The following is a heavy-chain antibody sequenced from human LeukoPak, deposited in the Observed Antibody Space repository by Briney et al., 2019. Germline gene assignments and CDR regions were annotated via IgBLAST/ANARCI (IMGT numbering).Heavy chain of an antibody. D-gene: IGHD3-10*01. CDR3: ARDVGFGELLYFDY. V-gene: IGHV3-7*01. Sequence: GGSLRLSCATSGFTFSSYWMSWVRQAPGKGLEWVANIKQDGSEKYYVDSVKGRFTISRDNAKNSLYLQMNSLRAEDTAVYYCARDVGFGELLYFDYWGQGTLVTVSS. CDR2: IKQDGSEK. J-gene: IGHJ4*02. CDR1: GFTFSSYW.